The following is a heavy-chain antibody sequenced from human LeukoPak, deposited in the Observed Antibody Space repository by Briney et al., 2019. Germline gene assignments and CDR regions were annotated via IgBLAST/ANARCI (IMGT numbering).Heavy chain of an antibody. Sequence: ASETLSLTCTVSGGSISSYYWSWIRQPPGKGLEWIGYIYYSGSTNYNPSLKSRVTISVDTSKNQFSLKLSSVTAADTAVYYCATDYYDSSGYMFHWGQGTLVTVSS. V-gene: IGHV4-59*08. D-gene: IGHD3-22*01. CDR3: ATDYYDSSGYMFH. CDR1: GGSISSYY. J-gene: IGHJ4*02. CDR2: IYYSGST.